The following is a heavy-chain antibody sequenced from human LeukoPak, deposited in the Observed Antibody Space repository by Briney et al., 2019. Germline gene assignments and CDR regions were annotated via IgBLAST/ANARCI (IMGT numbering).Heavy chain of an antibody. V-gene: IGHV1-69*13. Sequence: SVTVSCKASGGTFSSYAISWVRQAPGQGLEWMGGIIPVFGTANYAQKFQGRVTITADESTSTAYMELSSLRSEDTAVYYCARDRVVGLGIDNAFDIWGHGTMVTVSS. D-gene: IGHD2-15*01. J-gene: IGHJ3*02. CDR2: IIPVFGTA. CDR1: GGTFSSYA. CDR3: ARDRVVGLGIDNAFDI.